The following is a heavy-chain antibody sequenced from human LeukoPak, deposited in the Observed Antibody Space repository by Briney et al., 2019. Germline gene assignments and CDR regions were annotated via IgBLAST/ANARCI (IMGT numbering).Heavy chain of an antibody. CDR3: AKGGVGTAMAYFDY. Sequence: GGSLRLSFAASGFTFSSYGMHWVRQAPGKGLEWVAFIRYDGSNKYYADSVKGRFTISRDNSKNTLYLQMNSLRAEDTAVYYCAKGGVGTAMAYFDYWGQGTLVTVSS. CDR2: IRYDGSNK. J-gene: IGHJ4*02. V-gene: IGHV3-30*02. D-gene: IGHD5-18*01. CDR1: GFTFSSYG.